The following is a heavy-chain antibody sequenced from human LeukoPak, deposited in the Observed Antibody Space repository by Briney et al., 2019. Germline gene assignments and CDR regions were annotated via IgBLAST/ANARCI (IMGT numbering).Heavy chain of an antibody. Sequence: GVALRLSCAGSGFTLSSHSINWVRQAPRKGLEWVSSISSSSSFRYYADSVRGRFTISRDNAKNSVYLQMNSLRAEDTAVYYCARNVPHYGDYSAANYYYYGMDVWGQGATVTVSS. J-gene: IGHJ6*02. V-gene: IGHV3-21*01. CDR1: GFTLSSHS. D-gene: IGHD4-17*01. CDR2: ISSSSSFR. CDR3: ARNVPHYGDYSAANYYYYGMDV.